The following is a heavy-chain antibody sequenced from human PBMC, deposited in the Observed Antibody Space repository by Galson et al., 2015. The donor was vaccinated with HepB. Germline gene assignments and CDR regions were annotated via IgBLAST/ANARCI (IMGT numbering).Heavy chain of an antibody. Sequence: SVKVSCKVSGNILSELSIHWVRQTPGKGLEWMGGFDPEDRKFTYSHEFEARVTMTEDTSRDTAYMALSSLRSDDTGDYYCVTVFHDYGGTIADRFFYFAMDVWGQGTTVIVSS. V-gene: IGHV1-24*01. CDR1: GNILSELS. D-gene: IGHD4-23*01. CDR2: FDPEDRKF. J-gene: IGHJ6*02. CDR3: VTVFHDYGGTIADRFFYFAMDV.